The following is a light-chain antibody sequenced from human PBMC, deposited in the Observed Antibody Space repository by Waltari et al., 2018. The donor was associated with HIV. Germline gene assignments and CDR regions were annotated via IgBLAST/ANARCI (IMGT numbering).Light chain of an antibody. CDR1: QNIRNY. V-gene: IGKV1-39*01. J-gene: IGKJ4*01. CDR3: QQSLSVPYVS. Sequence: DIQMTQSPSSLSASVGDRVTIYCRASQNIRNYVNWFQQRPGKAPTLLIHGASSLQSGVPSRLSGSGSGTDCTLIISGLQPEDIATYYCQQSLSVPYVSFGGGTKVEIK. CDR2: GAS.